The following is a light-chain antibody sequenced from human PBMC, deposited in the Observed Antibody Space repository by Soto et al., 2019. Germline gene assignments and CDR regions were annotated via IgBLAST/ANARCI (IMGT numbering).Light chain of an antibody. CDR1: SSDLDCYNY. Sequence: QSVLTQPPSASGSPGQSVTISCTGTSSDLDCYNYVSWYQQQPGKAPKLIIYEVSKRPSGVPDRFSGSKSGNAASLTVSGVQAEDEADYYCSSCAGSTNWVFGGGTKLTVL. CDR3: SSCAGSTNWV. J-gene: IGLJ3*02. V-gene: IGLV2-8*01. CDR2: EVS.